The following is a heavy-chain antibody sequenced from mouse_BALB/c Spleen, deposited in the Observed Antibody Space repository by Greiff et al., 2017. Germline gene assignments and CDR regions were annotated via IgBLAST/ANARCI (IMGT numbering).Heavy chain of an antibody. D-gene: IGHD1-2*01. J-gene: IGHJ3*01. V-gene: IGHV14-4*02. CDR1: GFNIKDYY. Sequence: EVQLQQSGAELVRSGASVKLSCTASGFNIKDYYMHWVKQRPEQGLEWIGWIDPENGDTEYAPKFQGKATMTADTSSNTAYLQLSSLTSEVTAVYYCNAITTATSFAYWGQGTLVTVSA. CDR2: IDPENGDT. CDR3: NAITTATSFAY.